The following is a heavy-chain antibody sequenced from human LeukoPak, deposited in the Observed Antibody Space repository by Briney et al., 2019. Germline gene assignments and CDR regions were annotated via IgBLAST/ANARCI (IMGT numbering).Heavy chain of an antibody. D-gene: IGHD1-26*01. CDR2: IYYSGTT. CDR1: GDSISGYY. J-gene: IGHJ4*02. V-gene: IGHV4-59*01. CDR3: ARGGSYHGY. Sequence: PSETLSLTCTVSGDSISGYYWSWIRQPPGKGLEWIGNIYYSGTTNHNPSLKSRVTISVDTSKNQFSLKLSSVTAADTATYYCARGGSYHGYWGQGTLVTVSS.